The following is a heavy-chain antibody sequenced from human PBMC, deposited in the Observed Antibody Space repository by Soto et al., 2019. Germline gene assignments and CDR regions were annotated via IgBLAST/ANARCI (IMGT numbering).Heavy chain of an antibody. J-gene: IGHJ5*02. D-gene: IGHD3-16*02. Sequence: SETLSLTCSVSGGSISSGDYYWNWIRQPPGKGLEWIGHIHYSGSTYYNSSLKSRVTISLDTSKNQFSLKLSSVTAADTAVYYCARENKRRVVQTWGQGTLVTVSS. CDR1: GGSISSGDYY. CDR2: IHYSGST. CDR3: ARENKRRVVQT. V-gene: IGHV4-30-4*01.